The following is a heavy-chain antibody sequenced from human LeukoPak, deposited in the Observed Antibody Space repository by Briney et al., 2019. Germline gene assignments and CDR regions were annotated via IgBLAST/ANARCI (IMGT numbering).Heavy chain of an antibody. CDR1: GFTVSGNY. CDR2: IYSGGST. D-gene: IGHD2-2*01. CDR3: AKTPVFVVVPAAKRDHAFDI. V-gene: IGHV3-53*01. Sequence: GGSLRLSCAASGFTVSGNYLSWVRQAPGKGLEWVSLIYSGGSTLYADSVKGRFTISRDNSKNTLYLQMNSLRAEDTAVYYCAKTPVFVVVPAAKRDHAFDIWGQGTMVTVSS. J-gene: IGHJ3*02.